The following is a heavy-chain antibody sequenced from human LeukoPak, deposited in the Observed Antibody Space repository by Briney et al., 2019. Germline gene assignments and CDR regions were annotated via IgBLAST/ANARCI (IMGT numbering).Heavy chain of an antibody. J-gene: IGHJ4*02. CDR3: ARGATMIVVVPPGAF. D-gene: IGHD3-22*01. CDR1: GFTFSSHA. V-gene: IGHV3-30-3*01. CDR2: ISYDGSNK. Sequence: PGRSLRLSCAASGFTFSSHAMHWVRQAPGKGLEWVAVISYDGSNKYYADSVKGRFTISRDNSKNTLYLQMNSLRAEDTAAYYCARGATMIVVVPPGAFWGQGTLVTVSS.